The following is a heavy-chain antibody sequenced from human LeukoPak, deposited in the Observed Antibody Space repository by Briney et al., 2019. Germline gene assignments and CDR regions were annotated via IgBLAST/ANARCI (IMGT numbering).Heavy chain of an antibody. V-gene: IGHV4-31*03. CDR2: IYYSGKT. Sequence: SATLSLTCTVSGGSISSGGYYWSWIRQHPGKGLEWIGCIYYSGKTYDSPSLKSRVTISVDTSKNQFSLKLSSVTAADTAVYYCARVYGANPPDAWGQGTLVTVSS. D-gene: IGHD4-17*01. J-gene: IGHJ5*02. CDR3: ARVYGANPPDA. CDR1: GGSISSGGYY.